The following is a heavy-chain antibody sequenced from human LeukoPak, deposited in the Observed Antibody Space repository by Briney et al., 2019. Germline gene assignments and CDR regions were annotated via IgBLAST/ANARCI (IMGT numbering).Heavy chain of an antibody. CDR1: GSTFNNYA. J-gene: IGHJ4*02. CDR3: AKSDCGSDGCKLLNY. Sequence: GGSLRLSCAASGSTFNNYAMGWVRQPPGKGLEWLSAIDGGGDATKYADSVKGRFTISRDNSKNTVSLQMNSLRVEDTAIYYCAKSDCGSDGCKLLNYWGQGTLVTVSS. CDR2: IDGGGDAT. D-gene: IGHD2-21*01. V-gene: IGHV3-23*01.